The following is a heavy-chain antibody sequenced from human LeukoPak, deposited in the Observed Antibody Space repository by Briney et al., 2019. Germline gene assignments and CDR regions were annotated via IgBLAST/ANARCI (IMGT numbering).Heavy chain of an antibody. CDR3: ARQYYGSGSYYPPFDY. Sequence: GESLKISCKGSGYSFTSYWIGWVRQMPGKGLERMGIIYPGDSDTRYSPSFQGQVTISADKSISTAYLQWSSLKASDTAMYYCARQYYGSGSYYPPFDYWGQGTLVTVSS. CDR1: GYSFTSYW. CDR2: IYPGDSDT. V-gene: IGHV5-51*01. D-gene: IGHD3-10*01. J-gene: IGHJ4*02.